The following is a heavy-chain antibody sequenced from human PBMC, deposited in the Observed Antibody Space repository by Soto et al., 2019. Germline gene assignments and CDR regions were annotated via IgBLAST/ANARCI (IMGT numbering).Heavy chain of an antibody. D-gene: IGHD5-18*01. J-gene: IGHJ4*02. Sequence: EVRLVESGGGLVQPGGSLRLSCAASGFTFSSYSMNWVRQAPGKGLEWVSYISSSSNTIYYADSVKGRFTISRDNAINSLYLQMNSLRAEDTAVYYCARAWGYSYGLDYWGQGSLATVSS. CDR2: ISSSSNTI. CDR1: GFTFSSYS. CDR3: ARAWGYSYGLDY. V-gene: IGHV3-48*01.